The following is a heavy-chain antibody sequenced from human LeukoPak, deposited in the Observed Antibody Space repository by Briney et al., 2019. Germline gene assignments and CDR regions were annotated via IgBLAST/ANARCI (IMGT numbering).Heavy chain of an antibody. V-gene: IGHV1-8*01. J-gene: IGHJ4*02. D-gene: IGHD3-10*01. CDR3: ARGLFHYGSGSYYIFDY. CDR1: GYTSTSYD. Sequence: ASVKVSCKASGYTSTSYDINWVRQATGQGLEWMGWMNPNSGNTGYAQKFQGRVTMTRNTSISTAYMELSSLRSEDTAVYYCARGLFHYGSGSYYIFDYWGQGTLVTVSS. CDR2: MNPNSGNT.